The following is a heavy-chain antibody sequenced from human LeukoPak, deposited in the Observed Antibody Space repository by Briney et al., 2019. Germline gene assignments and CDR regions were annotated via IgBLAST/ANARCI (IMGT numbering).Heavy chain of an antibody. CDR1: GGSISSYY. CDR2: IYYSGST. CDR3: VRGGHYYYYMDV. Sequence: SETLSLTCTVSGGSISSYYWSWIRQPPGKGPEWIGYIYYSGSTNYNPSLKSRVTISVDTSKNQFSLKLSSVTAADTAVYYCVRGGHYYYYMDVWGKGTTVTISS. V-gene: IGHV4-59*08. D-gene: IGHD3-10*01. J-gene: IGHJ6*03.